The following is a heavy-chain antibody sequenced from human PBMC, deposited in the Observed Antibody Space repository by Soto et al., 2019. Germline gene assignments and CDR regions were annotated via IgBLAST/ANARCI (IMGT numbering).Heavy chain of an antibody. D-gene: IGHD2-15*01. J-gene: IGHJ4*02. CDR3: AKDPAGYCSGGSCYFYYFDY. CDR2: ISGSGGST. V-gene: IGHV3-23*01. CDR1: GFTFSSA. Sequence: GGSLRLSCAGSGFTFSSAMSWVRQAPGKGLEWVSAISGSGGSTYYADSVKGRFTISRDNSKNTLYLQMNSLRAEDTAVYYCAKDPAGYCSGGSCYFYYFDYWGQGTLVTVSS.